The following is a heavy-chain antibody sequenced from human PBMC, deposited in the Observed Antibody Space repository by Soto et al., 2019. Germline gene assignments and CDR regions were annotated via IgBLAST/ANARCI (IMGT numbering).Heavy chain of an antibody. Sequence: SETLSLTCTVSGGSISSGDYYWSWIRQPPGKGLEWIGYIYYSGSTYYNPSLKSRVTISVDTSKNQFSLKLSSVTAADTAVYYCARRRRYGSGSYYWYNYFDPWGQGTPVTVSS. CDR1: GGSISSGDYY. V-gene: IGHV4-30-4*01. CDR2: IYYSGST. J-gene: IGHJ5*02. D-gene: IGHD3-10*01. CDR3: ARRRRYGSGSYYWYNYFDP.